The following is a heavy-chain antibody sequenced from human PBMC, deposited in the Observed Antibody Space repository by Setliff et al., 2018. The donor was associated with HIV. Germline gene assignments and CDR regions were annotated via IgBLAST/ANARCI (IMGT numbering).Heavy chain of an antibody. CDR2: FSYTDEP. CDR1: GVSVRSGDH. D-gene: IGHD1-20*01. J-gene: IGHJ4*02. CDR3: GRARSSWYNTSPYYFDS. Sequence: PSETLSLTCTVSGVSVRSGDHWSRVRQAPGKGLELIGYFSYTDEPYINYLGYFNPSLKSRLGITLDKPRNQFSLKLTSVTAADTAVYYCGRARSSWYNTSPYYFDSWGQGTLVTVSS. V-gene: IGHV4-30-4*08.